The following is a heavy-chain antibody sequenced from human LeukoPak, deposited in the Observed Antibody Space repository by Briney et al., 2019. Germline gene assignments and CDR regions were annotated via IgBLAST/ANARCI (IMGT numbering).Heavy chain of an antibody. CDR3: ARDEYPYAGRTHPYFFDY. V-gene: IGHV4-39*07. CDR1: GGSISTSSYY. J-gene: IGHJ4*02. CDR2: IYYSGNT. D-gene: IGHD2-2*01. Sequence: SETLSLTCTVSGGSISTSSYYWGWIRQPPGKGLEWIGSIYYSGNTYYNPSLKSRITLSVDTSKNQFSLKLSSVTAADAAVYYCARDEYPYAGRTHPYFFDYWGQGILVTVSS.